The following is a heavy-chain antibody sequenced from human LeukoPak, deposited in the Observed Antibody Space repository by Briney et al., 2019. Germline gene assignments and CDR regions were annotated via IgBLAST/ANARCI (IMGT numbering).Heavy chain of an antibody. CDR2: IYYSGST. CDR1: GGSMSSYY. CDR3: AREGYSSGLDY. Sequence: PSETLSLTCTVSGGSMSSYYWSWIRQPPGKGLEWIGYIYYSGSTKYNPSLKSRVTISVDTSKNQFSLKLSSVTAADTAVYYCAREGYSSGLDYWGQGTLVTVSS. D-gene: IGHD6-19*01. J-gene: IGHJ4*02. V-gene: IGHV4-59*12.